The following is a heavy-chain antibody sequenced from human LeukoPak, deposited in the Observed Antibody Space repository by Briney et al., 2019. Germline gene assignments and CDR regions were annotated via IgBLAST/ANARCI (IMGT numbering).Heavy chain of an antibody. D-gene: IGHD3-9*01. CDR1: GGSISSGGYY. J-gene: IGHJ4*02. CDR3: ARHAANYDILTGYPTRFDY. CDR2: IYYSGST. V-gene: IGHV4-31*03. Sequence: SQTLSLTCTVSGGSISSGGYYWSWIRQHPGKGLEWIGYIYYSGSTNYNPSLKSRVTISVDTSKNQFSLKLSSVTAADTAVYYCARHAANYDILTGYPTRFDYWGQGTLVTVSS.